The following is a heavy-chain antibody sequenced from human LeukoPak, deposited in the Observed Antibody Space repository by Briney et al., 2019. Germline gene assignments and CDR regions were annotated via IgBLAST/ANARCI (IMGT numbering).Heavy chain of an antibody. D-gene: IGHD5/OR15-5a*01. J-gene: IGHJ3*02. Sequence: SQTLSLTCTISGGSISSGYYWGWIRPPPGKGLEWIGSIYQSGSTYYNPSLKSRVTISRDTSKNQFSLKLNSVTAADTAVYYCARDWRVDDAFDIWGRGTMVTVSS. CDR3: ARDWRVDDAFDI. CDR2: IYQSGST. V-gene: IGHV4-38-2*02. CDR1: GGSISSGYY.